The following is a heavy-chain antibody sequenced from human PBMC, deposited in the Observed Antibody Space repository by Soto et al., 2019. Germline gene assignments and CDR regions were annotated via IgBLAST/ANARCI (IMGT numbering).Heavy chain of an antibody. Sequence: GESLKISCAASGFTFSSYSMSWVRQAPGKGLEWVSAISGSGGSTYYADSVKGRFTISRDNSKNTLYLKMNSLRAQETAVYYCAKDLMAGIVGAAPGYRRNYWGQGTLVTVSS. J-gene: IGHJ4*02. CDR1: GFTFSSYS. V-gene: IGHV3-23*01. D-gene: IGHD1-26*01. CDR3: AKDLMAGIVGAAPGYRRNY. CDR2: ISGSGGST.